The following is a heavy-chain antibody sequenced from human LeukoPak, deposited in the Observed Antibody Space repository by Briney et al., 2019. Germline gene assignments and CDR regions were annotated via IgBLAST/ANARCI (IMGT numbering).Heavy chain of an antibody. D-gene: IGHD3-3*01. Sequence: SETLSLTCTVSGGSTSSYYWSWIRQPPGKGLEWIGYIYTSGSTNYNPSLKSRVTISVDTSKNQFSLKLSSVTAADTAVYYCARQGYDFWRFDPWGQGTLVTVSS. CDR1: GGSTSSYY. V-gene: IGHV4-4*09. J-gene: IGHJ5*02. CDR2: IYTSGST. CDR3: ARQGYDFWRFDP.